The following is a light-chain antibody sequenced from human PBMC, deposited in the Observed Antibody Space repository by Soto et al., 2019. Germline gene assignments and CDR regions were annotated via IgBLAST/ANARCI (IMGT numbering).Light chain of an antibody. V-gene: IGLV2-8*01. CDR1: SSDVGGYNY. CDR2: EVS. Sequence: QSVLTQPPSASGSPGQSVTISCTGTSSDVGGYNYVSWYQQHPGKAPRLMIYEVSKRPSGVPDRFSGSKSGNTASLTVSGLQAEDEADYYCSSYAGHNILYVFGTGTKVTVL. J-gene: IGLJ1*01. CDR3: SSYAGHNILYV.